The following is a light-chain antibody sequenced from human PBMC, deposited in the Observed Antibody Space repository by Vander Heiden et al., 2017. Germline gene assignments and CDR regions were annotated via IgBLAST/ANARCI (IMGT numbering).Light chain of an antibody. CDR2: STN. V-gene: IGLV8-61*01. CDR3: VLYMGSGSWV. J-gene: IGLJ3*02. Sequence: QTVVTQEPSFSVSPGGTVTLTCGSSSGSVSTSYYPSWYQQTPGHAPRTLIYSTNTRSSGVPDRFSGSILGNKAALTITVAQADDESDYYCVLYMGSGSWVFGGGTKLTVL. CDR1: SGSVSTSYY.